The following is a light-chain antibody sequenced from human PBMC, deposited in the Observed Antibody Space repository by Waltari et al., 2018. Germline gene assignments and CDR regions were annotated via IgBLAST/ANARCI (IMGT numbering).Light chain of an antibody. CDR1: EDITSY. J-gene: IGKJ1*01. CDR3: QQYFSFPPT. V-gene: IGKV1D-8*01. CDR2: DAS. Sequence: VVSMTQSPTLVSGSSGDTVTISCRVSEDITSYLAWYRQRPGQAPELLLYDASTLQTGVPSRFSGGGSGTDFTLTIRRLQSEDFATYYCQQYFSFPPTFGPGTKVDIK.